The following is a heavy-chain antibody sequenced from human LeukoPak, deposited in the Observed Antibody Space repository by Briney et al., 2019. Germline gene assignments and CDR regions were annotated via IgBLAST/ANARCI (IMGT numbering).Heavy chain of an antibody. Sequence: GGSLRLSCVASGFIFSDYYMSWIRQAPGKGLEWVSYISSSGSTIYYADSVKDRFTISRDNTKNSQYLQMSSLRAEDTAVYYCARDLRFGEGWGQGTLVTDSS. V-gene: IGHV3-11*01. J-gene: IGHJ4*02. D-gene: IGHD3-10*01. CDR2: ISSSGSTI. CDR3: ARDLRFGEG. CDR1: GFIFSDYY.